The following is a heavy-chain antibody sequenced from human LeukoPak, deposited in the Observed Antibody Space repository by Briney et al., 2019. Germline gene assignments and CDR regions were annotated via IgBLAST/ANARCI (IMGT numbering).Heavy chain of an antibody. V-gene: IGHV3-23*01. D-gene: IGHD1/OR15-1a*01. CDR1: GFTFSSYA. J-gene: IGHJ3*02. CDR3: AKVATPNTLDALDI. CDR2: ISGSGGST. Sequence: PGGSLRLSCAASGFTFSSYAMSWVRQAPGKGLEWVSAISGSGGSTYYADSVKGRFTISRDNSKSTVHLQMDSLRVDDTAVYYCAKVATPNTLDALDIWGQGTLVTVSS.